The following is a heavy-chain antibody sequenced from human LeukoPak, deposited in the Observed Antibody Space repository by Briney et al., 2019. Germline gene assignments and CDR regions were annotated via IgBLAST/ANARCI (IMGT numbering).Heavy chain of an antibody. D-gene: IGHD3-10*01. CDR3: ANGKYYYPY. CDR1: GFIFSSYW. V-gene: IGHV3-7*01. CDR2: IKPDGSES. J-gene: IGHJ4*02. Sequence: GGSLRLSCVDSGFIFSSYWMSWVRQAPGKGLEWVANIKPDGSESYYLDSVKGRFTISRDNAKNSLYLQMNSLRGEDTAVYSCANGKYYYPYWGQGTLVTVSS.